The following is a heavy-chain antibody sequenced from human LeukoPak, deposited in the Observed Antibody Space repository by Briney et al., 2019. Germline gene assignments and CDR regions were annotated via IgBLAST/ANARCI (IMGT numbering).Heavy chain of an antibody. Sequence: ASVKVSCKASGYTFTSYDINWVRQATGQGLEWMGWMNPNSGNTGYAQKFQGRVTITRNTSISTAYMELSSLRSEDTAVYYCARNNHLITVGGYYYYYYMDVWGKGTTVTVSS. CDR3: ARNNHLITVGGYYYYYYMDV. V-gene: IGHV1-8*03. CDR1: GYTFTSYD. CDR2: MNPNSGNT. J-gene: IGHJ6*03. D-gene: IGHD4-23*01.